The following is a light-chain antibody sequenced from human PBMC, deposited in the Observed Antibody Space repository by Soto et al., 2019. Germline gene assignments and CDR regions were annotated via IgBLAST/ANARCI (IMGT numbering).Light chain of an antibody. Sequence: QSVLTQPPSASGSPGQSVTISCTGTSSDVGGYNYVSWYQQHPGKAPKLMIYEVSKRPSGVPDRFSGSKSGNTASLTVSGLQAEDEAEYYCSSYAGSTNAVVFCGGTKLTVL. CDR1: SSDVGGYNY. CDR2: EVS. J-gene: IGLJ2*01. CDR3: SSYAGSTNAVV. V-gene: IGLV2-8*01.